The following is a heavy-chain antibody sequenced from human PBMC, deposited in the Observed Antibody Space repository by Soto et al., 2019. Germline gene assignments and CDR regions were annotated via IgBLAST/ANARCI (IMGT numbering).Heavy chain of an antibody. Sequence: PGGSLRLSCAASGYSSFSHYSMNWVRQAPGKGLEWVSFISGRGSPIYYADSVRGRFTISRDNAKNSLSLEMNNLRVEDTAVYYCARVRGHSYGYVDYWGQGTLVTVSS. CDR3: ARVRGHSYGYVDY. CDR1: GYSSFSHYS. V-gene: IGHV3-48*01. J-gene: IGHJ4*02. D-gene: IGHD5-18*01. CDR2: ISGRGSPI.